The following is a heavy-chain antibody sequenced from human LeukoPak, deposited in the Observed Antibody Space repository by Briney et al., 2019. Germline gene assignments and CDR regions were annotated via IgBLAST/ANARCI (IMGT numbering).Heavy chain of an antibody. V-gene: IGHV1-69*13. J-gene: IGHJ6*02. D-gene: IGHD1-26*01. CDR2: IIPIFGTA. CDR1: GGTFSSYA. CDR3: ARDMLVAANRRPSYVGYYYYGMDV. Sequence: AVEVSCKASGGTFSSYAISWVRQAPGQGLEWMGGIIPIFGTANYAQKFQGRVTITADESTSTAYMELSSLRSEDTAVYYCARDMLVAANRRPSYVGYYYYGMDVWGQGTTVTVSS.